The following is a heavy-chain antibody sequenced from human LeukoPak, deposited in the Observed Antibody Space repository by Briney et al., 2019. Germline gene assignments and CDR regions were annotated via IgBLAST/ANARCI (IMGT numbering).Heavy chain of an antibody. V-gene: IGHV4-61*10. D-gene: IGHD5-12*01. Sequence: PSETLSLTCTVSGGSISSGSYYWSWIRQPAGKGLEWIGYIYYTGSTNHNPSLKSRVTISVDTSKNQFSLKLSSVTAADTAVYYCARVVYSGYDFRGAMDVWGKGTTVTVSS. CDR3: ARVVYSGYDFRGAMDV. J-gene: IGHJ6*03. CDR2: IYYTGST. CDR1: GGSISSGSYY.